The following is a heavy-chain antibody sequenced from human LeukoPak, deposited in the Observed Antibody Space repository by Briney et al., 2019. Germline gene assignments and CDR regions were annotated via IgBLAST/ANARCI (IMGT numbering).Heavy chain of an antibody. D-gene: IGHD5-18*01. J-gene: IGHJ1*01. CDR2: ISAYNGNT. CDR3: ARDPLPGYSCGYGYFQH. CDR1: GYTFTSYG. V-gene: IGHV1-18*01. Sequence: ASVKVSCKASGYTFTSYGISWVRQAPGQGLEWMGWISAYNGNTNYAQKLQGRVTMTTDTSTSTAYMELRSLRSDDTAVYYCARDPLPGYSCGYGYFQHWGQGTLVTVSS.